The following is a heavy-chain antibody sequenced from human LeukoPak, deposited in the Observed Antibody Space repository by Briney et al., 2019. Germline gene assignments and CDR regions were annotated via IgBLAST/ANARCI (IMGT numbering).Heavy chain of an antibody. D-gene: IGHD3-22*01. J-gene: IGHJ6*02. Sequence: SETLSLTCAVYGGSFSGYYWSWIRQPPGKGLEWIGEINHSGSTNYNPSLKSRVTISVDTSKNQFSLKLSSVTAADTAVYYCARLYYYDSSGYYEWDYYYGMDVWGQGTTVTVSS. CDR2: INHSGST. CDR3: ARLYYYDSSGYYEWDYYYGMDV. V-gene: IGHV4-34*01. CDR1: GGSFSGYY.